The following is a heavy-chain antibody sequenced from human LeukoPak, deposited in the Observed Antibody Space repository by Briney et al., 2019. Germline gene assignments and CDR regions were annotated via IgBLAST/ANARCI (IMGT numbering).Heavy chain of an antibody. CDR1: GYTFISYY. V-gene: IGHV1-46*01. CDR2: INPSGGST. Sequence: ASVKVSCKASGYTFISYYMHWVRQAPGQGLEWMGIINPSGGSTSYAQKFQGRVTMTRDMSTSTVYMELSSLRSEDTAVYYCARSELRNAFDIWGQGTMVTVSS. J-gene: IGHJ3*02. D-gene: IGHD1-7*01. CDR3: ARSELRNAFDI.